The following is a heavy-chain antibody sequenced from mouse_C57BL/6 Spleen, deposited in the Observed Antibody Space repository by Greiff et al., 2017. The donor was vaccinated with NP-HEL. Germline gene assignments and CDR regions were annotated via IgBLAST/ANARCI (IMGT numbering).Heavy chain of an antibody. Sequence: VQLQQSGAELVRPGASVTLSCKASGYTFTDYEMHWVKQTPVHGLEWIGAIDPETGGTAYTQKFKGKAILTADKSSSTAYMELRSLTSEDSAVYYCTREADSPYYFDYWGQGTTLTVSS. D-gene: IGHD3-3*01. CDR2: IDPETGGT. CDR3: TREADSPYYFDY. CDR1: GYTFTDYE. J-gene: IGHJ2*01. V-gene: IGHV1-15*01.